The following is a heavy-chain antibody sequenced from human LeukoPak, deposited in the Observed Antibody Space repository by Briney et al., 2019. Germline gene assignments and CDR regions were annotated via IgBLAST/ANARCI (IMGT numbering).Heavy chain of an antibody. CDR2: ITWNSGSI. J-gene: IGHJ6*02. V-gene: IGHV3-9*01. CDR3: AKDVTNTNYYYYGMDV. D-gene: IGHD1-1*01. Sequence: GGSLRLSCAASGFTFDDYAMHWVRRAPGKGLEWVSGITWNSGSIDYADSVKGRFTISRDNAKNSLYLQMNSLRAEDTALYYCAKDVTNTNYYYYGMDVWGQGTTVTVSS. CDR1: GFTFDDYA.